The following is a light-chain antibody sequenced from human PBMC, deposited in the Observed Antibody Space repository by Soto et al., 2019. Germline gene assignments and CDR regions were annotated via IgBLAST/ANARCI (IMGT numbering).Light chain of an antibody. V-gene: IGKV3-11*01. CDR3: QQRSLWPLT. CDR1: QSVSNN. J-gene: IGKJ4*01. Sequence: EVVLTQSPSTLSLSPGERATLSCRATQSVSNNLAWYQHRPGQAPRLLIYDASNRVTDIPARFSGSGSGTDFTLTISSLEPEDSAVYYCQQRSLWPLTFGGGTKVDIK. CDR2: DAS.